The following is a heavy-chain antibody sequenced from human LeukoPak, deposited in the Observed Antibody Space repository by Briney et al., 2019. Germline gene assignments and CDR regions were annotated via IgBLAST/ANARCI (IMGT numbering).Heavy chain of an antibody. Sequence: SETLSLTCTVSGGSISSYYWSWLRQPPGKGLEWIGYIYYSGSTNYNPSLKSRVTISVDTSKNQFSLKLSSVTAADTAVYYCARRDIVVVEDAFDIWGQGTMVTVSS. CDR2: IYYSGST. J-gene: IGHJ3*02. CDR1: GGSISSYY. D-gene: IGHD2-15*01. V-gene: IGHV4-59*01. CDR3: ARRDIVVVEDAFDI.